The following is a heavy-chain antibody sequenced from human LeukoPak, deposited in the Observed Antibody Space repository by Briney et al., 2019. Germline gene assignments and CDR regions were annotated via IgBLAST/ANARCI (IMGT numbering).Heavy chain of an antibody. D-gene: IGHD3-10*01. Sequence: SETLSLTCSVSDDSIIIYYWTWIRQPPGKGLEWIGYIDHTGTTNYNPSLNSRVTISRDTSKNHFSLQLSSVTAADTAVYYCARVSGYCGSGDFDPWGQGTLVTVSS. CDR3: ARVSGYCGSGDFDP. V-gene: IGHV4-59*01. CDR2: IDHTGTT. CDR1: DDSIIIYY. J-gene: IGHJ5*02.